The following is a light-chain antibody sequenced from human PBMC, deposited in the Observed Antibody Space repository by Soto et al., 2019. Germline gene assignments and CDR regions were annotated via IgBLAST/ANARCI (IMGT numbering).Light chain of an antibody. CDR3: SSYTSSSTYV. CDR1: SSDVGGYNY. CDR2: EVS. J-gene: IGLJ1*01. Sequence: QSGLTQPASVSGSPGQSITISCTGTSSDVGGYNYVSWSQQHPGKAPQLMIYEVSNRPSGVSNRFSGSKSGNTASLTISGLQAEDEADYYCSSYTSSSTYVFGTGTKLTVL. V-gene: IGLV2-14*01.